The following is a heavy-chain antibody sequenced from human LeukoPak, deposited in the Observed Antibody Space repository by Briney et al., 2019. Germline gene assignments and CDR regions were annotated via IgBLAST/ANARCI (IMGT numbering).Heavy chain of an antibody. V-gene: IGHV3-21*01. CDR2: ISSSSSYI. J-gene: IGHJ3*02. D-gene: IGHD3-9*01. Sequence: GGSLRLSCAASGFTFSSYSMNWVRQAPGKGLEWVSSISSSSSYIYYADSVKGRFTISRDNAKNSLYLQMNSLRAEDTAVYYCARDSVLECGKDYLTGYCPDAFDIWGQGTMVTVSS. CDR3: ARDSVLECGKDYLTGYCPDAFDI. CDR1: GFTFSSYS.